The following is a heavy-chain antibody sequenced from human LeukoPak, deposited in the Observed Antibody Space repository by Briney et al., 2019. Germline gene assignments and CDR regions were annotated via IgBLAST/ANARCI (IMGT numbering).Heavy chain of an antibody. J-gene: IGHJ5*02. CDR3: ARGQVPAARGYNWFGP. V-gene: IGHV4-34*01. CDR1: GWSFNDYY. D-gene: IGHD2-2*01. CDR2: VNARGDT. Sequence: SETLSLTCAVYGWSFNDYYWNWIRQPPGKGLEWIGEVNARGDTNYHRSLKSRVTISVDTSKNQFSLRLTSMIAADTAVYYCARGQVPAARGYNWFGPWGQGTLVTVSS.